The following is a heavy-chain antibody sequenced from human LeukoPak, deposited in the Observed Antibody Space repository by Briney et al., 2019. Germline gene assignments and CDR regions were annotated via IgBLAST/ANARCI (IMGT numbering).Heavy chain of an antibody. Sequence: ASVKVSCKASGYTFTSYGISWVGQAPGQRLEWMGWISAYNGNTNYAQKLQGRVTMTTDTSTSTAYMEVRSLRADDTPVYYCARDRSTVRGVINYWGQGTLVTVSS. J-gene: IGHJ4*02. CDR3: ARDRSTVRGVINY. CDR2: ISAYNGNT. V-gene: IGHV1-18*01. CDR1: GYTFTSYG. D-gene: IGHD3-10*01.